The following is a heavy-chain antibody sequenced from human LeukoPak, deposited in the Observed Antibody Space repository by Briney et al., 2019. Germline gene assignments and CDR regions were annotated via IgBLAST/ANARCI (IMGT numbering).Heavy chain of an antibody. CDR1: GGSISGSTYY. Sequence: SETLSLTCSVSGGSISGSTYYWAWNRQPPGKGPEGIGSLYHTGSTYYNPSLKSRVTIAVDTSKNQFSLRLSSVTAADTAVYYCARRWTTVTTSWFDPWGQGTLVTVSS. CDR2: LYHTGST. CDR3: ARRWTTVTTSWFDP. J-gene: IGHJ5*02. D-gene: IGHD4-17*01. V-gene: IGHV4-39*01.